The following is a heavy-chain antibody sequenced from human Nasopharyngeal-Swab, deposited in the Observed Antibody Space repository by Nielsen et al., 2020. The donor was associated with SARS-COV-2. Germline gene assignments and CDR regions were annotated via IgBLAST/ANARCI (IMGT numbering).Heavy chain of an antibody. D-gene: IGHD4-23*01. CDR3: ARGDRYGGNALDAFDI. Sequence: GGSLRLSCAASGFTFSSYGMHWVRQAPGKGLEWVAVIWYDGGNKYYADSVKGRFTTSRDNSKNTLYLQMNSLRAEDTAVYYCARGDRYGGNALDAFDIWGQGTMVTVSS. CDR1: GFTFSSYG. CDR2: IWYDGGNK. V-gene: IGHV3-33*01. J-gene: IGHJ3*02.